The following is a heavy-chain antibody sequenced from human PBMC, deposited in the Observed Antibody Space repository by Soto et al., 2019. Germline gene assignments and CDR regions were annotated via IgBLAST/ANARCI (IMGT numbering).Heavy chain of an antibody. CDR1: GFTFSDYY. J-gene: IGHJ5*02. CDR2: ISSSGSTI. V-gene: IGHV3-11*01. CDR3: GRYCRSPGCYRRSVYNWLDT. D-gene: IGHD2-2*02. Sequence: GRSLRLSCAAAGFTFSDYYRSWIRQAPGNGLEWVSYISSSGSTIYYADSVKGRFPISRDNAKNSLYLQMNSLRAEDTAVYYCGRYCRSPGCYRRSVYNWLDTLGQGTLVTVSS.